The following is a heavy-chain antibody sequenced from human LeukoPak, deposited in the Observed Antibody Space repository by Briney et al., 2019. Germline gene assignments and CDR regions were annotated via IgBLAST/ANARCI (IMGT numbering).Heavy chain of an antibody. V-gene: IGHV1-18*01. CDR2: ISAYNGNT. CDR1: GYTFTSYG. D-gene: IGHD2-2*01. J-gene: IGHJ4*02. CDR3: ARVISCLGYCSSTSCFDY. Sequence: ASVKVSCKASGYTFTSYGISWVRQAPGQGLEWMGWISAYNGNTNYAQKLQGRVTMTTDTSTSTAYMELRSLRSDDTAVYYCARVISCLGYCSSTSCFDYWSQGTLVTVSS.